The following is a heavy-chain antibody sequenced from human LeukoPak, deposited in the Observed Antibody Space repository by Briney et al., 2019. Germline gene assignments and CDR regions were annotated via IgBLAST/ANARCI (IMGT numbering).Heavy chain of an antibody. CDR3: ARLRRDDIAARPRGWAFDI. CDR2: INHSGST. Sequence: PSETLSLTCAVYGGSFSGYYWSWIRQPPGKGLEWIGEINHSGSTNYNPSLKSRVTISVDTSKNQFSLKLSSVTAADTAVYYCARLRRDDIAARPRGWAFDIWGQGTMVTVSS. D-gene: IGHD6-6*01. J-gene: IGHJ3*02. V-gene: IGHV4-34*01. CDR1: GGSFSGYY.